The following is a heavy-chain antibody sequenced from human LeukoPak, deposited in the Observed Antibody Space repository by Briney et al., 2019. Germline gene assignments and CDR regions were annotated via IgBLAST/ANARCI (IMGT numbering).Heavy chain of an antibody. CDR2: ISAYNDNT. Sequence: ALVKVSCKASGYTFTSYGISWVRQAPGQRLEWMGWISAYNDNTNYAQKLQGRVTMTTDTSTSAAYMELRSLRSDDTAVYYCARSIAVAGIPLYWGQGTLVTVSS. CDR3: ARSIAVAGIPLY. CDR1: GYTFTSYG. D-gene: IGHD6-19*01. J-gene: IGHJ4*02. V-gene: IGHV1-18*01.